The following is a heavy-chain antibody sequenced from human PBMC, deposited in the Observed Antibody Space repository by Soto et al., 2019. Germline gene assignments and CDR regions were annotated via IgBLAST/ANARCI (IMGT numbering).Heavy chain of an antibody. V-gene: IGHV1-18*01. D-gene: IGHD4-17*01. CDR1: GYTFTSYG. CDR3: AREYGDYYYYYGMDV. J-gene: IGHJ6*02. Sequence: QVQLVQSGAEVKKPGASVKVSCKASGYTFTSYGISWVRQAPGQGLAWMGWISAYNGNTNYAQKLQGRVTMTTDTSTSTAYMELRSLRSDDTAVYYCAREYGDYYYYYGMDVWGQGTTVTVSS. CDR2: ISAYNGNT.